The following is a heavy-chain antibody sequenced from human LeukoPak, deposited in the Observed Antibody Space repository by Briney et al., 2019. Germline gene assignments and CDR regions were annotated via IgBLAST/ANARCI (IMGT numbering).Heavy chain of an antibody. V-gene: IGHV3-23*01. J-gene: IGHJ4*02. Sequence: GGSLRLSCAASGFTFSNYAMAWVRQAPGKGLEWVSSVSGTGGTTYHADSVKGRLTISRDNSNNTLYLQMNSLRAEDTAVYYCVKDVLSVAVGSTHDYWGPGTLVTVSS. CDR1: GFTFSNYA. D-gene: IGHD2-21*01. CDR3: VKDVLSVAVGSTHDY. CDR2: VSGTGGTT.